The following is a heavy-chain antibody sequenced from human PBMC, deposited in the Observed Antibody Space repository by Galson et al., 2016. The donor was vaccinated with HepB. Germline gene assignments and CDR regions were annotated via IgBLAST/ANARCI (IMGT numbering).Heavy chain of an antibody. J-gene: IGHJ6*02. CDR3: ATDQIEEVHDSWCSYPLPVYYGVDV. CDR1: GGSVSTGGYY. V-gene: IGHV4-61*08. D-gene: IGHD3-3*01. Sequence: SETLSLTCTVSGGSVSTGGYYWTWIRQPPGKGLEWIGYIFDSGSTNYNPTNYNPSLKSRVTISVDPSKNQFSLKLYSVTPADTAVYYCATDQIEEVHDSWCSYPLPVYYGVDVWGQGTTVTVSS. CDR2: IFDSGSTNYNPT.